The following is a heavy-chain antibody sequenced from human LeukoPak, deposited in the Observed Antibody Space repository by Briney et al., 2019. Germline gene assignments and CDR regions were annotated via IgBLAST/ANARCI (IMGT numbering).Heavy chain of an antibody. CDR2: ISGSGGST. V-gene: IGHV3-23*01. CDR1: GFTSSSYA. CDR3: AKDGYCSSTSCDYYYYYMDV. D-gene: IGHD2-2*01. Sequence: PGGSLRLSCAASGFTSSSYAMSWVRQAPGKGLGWVSAISGSGGSTYYADSVKGRFTISRDNSKNTLYLQMNSLRAEDTAVYYCAKDGYCSSTSCDYYYYYMDVWGKGTTVTVSS. J-gene: IGHJ6*03.